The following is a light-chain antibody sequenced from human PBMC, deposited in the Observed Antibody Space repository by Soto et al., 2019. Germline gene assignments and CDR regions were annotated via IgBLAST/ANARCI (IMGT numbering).Light chain of an antibody. CDR1: HSVLYSDGNTY. Sequence: DVVMPQSPLSLPVTLGQPASISCRSSHSVLYSDGNTYLNWFHQRPGQSPRRLISKVTKRDSGVPDRVSGSGSDTAFTVKISRVEASDVGVYYCSQCTHWPHTSGQGTKLEI. CDR2: KVT. CDR3: SQCTHWPHT. J-gene: IGKJ2*01. V-gene: IGKV2-30*01.